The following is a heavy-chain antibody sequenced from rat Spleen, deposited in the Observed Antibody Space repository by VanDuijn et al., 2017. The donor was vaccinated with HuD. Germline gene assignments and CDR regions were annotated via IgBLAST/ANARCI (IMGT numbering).Heavy chain of an antibody. D-gene: IGHD1-4*01. Sequence: QVQLTESGPGLVQPSQTLSLTCTVSGFSLSSYGVIWVRQPPGKGLEWMGRMRYDGDTYYNSALKSRLSISRDSSKNQVFLKMNSLQTDDTAIYYCTSETTRIFDYWGQGVMVTVSS. V-gene: IGHV2-63*01. CDR2: MRYDGDT. CDR1: GFSLSSYG. J-gene: IGHJ2*01. CDR3: TSETTRIFDY.